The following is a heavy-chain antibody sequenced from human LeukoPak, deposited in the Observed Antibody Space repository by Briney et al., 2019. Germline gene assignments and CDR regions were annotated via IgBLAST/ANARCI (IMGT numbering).Heavy chain of an antibody. CDR3: ARVRCDFLSTSCFNERFDP. J-gene: IGHJ5*02. Sequence: ASLKVSCKASGYTFTSYDINWVRQATGQGLGWMGWMNPNIGNTGYAQKFQGSVTLTTNTSISTAYMALSSLRSDDTDVYYCARVRCDFLSTSCFNERFDPWGQGTLVTVSS. CDR2: MNPNIGNT. CDR1: GYTFTSYD. V-gene: IGHV1-8*01. D-gene: IGHD2-2*01.